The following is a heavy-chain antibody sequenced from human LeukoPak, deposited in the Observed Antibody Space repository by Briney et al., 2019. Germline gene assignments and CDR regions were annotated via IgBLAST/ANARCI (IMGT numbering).Heavy chain of an antibody. J-gene: IGHJ4*02. Sequence: SETLSLTCTVSGGSISSSSYYWGWIRQPPGTGLEWFGSIYYSGSTYYNPSLKSRVTISVDTSKNQFSLKLSSVTAADTAVYYCAIDIVVVPAASLRFGYWGQGTLVTVSS. D-gene: IGHD2-2*01. CDR1: GGSISSSSYY. V-gene: IGHV4-39*01. CDR2: IYYSGST. CDR3: AIDIVVVPAASLRFGY.